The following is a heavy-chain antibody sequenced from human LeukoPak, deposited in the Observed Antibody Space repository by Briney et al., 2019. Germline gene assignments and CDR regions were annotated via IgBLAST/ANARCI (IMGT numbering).Heavy chain of an antibody. D-gene: IGHD6-13*01. CDR3: ARAPPRVTAAGYDY. J-gene: IGHJ4*02. CDR2: ISANNGDT. CDR1: GYTFTNYG. V-gene: IGHV1-18*01. Sequence: GASVKVSCKASGYTFTNYGITWVQQAPGQGLEWVVWISANNGDTNYAQKLQGRVTVTTDTSTSTAYMELRSLRSDDTAVYYCARAPPRVTAAGYDYWGQGTLVTVSS.